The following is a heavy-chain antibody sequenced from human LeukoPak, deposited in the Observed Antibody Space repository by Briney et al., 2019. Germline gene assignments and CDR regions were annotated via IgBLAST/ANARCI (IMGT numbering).Heavy chain of an antibody. CDR2: IWYDGSNK. D-gene: IGHD6-19*01. V-gene: IGHV3-33*01. CDR1: GFTFSSYG. Sequence: PGGSLRLSCAASGFTFSSYGMHWVRQAPGKGLEWVAVIWYDGSNKYYADSVKGRFTISRDNSKNTLYLQMNSLRAEDTAVYYCATARGPDPGYSSGWGDFDYWGQGTLVTVSS. CDR3: ATARGPDPGYSSGWGDFDY. J-gene: IGHJ4*02.